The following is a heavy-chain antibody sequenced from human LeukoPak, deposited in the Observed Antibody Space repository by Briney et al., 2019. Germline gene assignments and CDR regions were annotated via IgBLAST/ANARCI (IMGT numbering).Heavy chain of an antibody. D-gene: IGHD4-17*01. CDR3: ARGHMTTVTTGYYYYYYYMDV. Sequence: ASVKVSCKASGYTFTSYDINWVRQATGQGHEWMGWMNPNSGNTGYAQKFQGRVTMTRSTSISTAYMELSSLRSEDTAVYYCARGHMTTVTTGYYYYYYYMDVWGKGTTVTVSS. V-gene: IGHV1-8*01. CDR2: MNPNSGNT. J-gene: IGHJ6*03. CDR1: GYTFTSYD.